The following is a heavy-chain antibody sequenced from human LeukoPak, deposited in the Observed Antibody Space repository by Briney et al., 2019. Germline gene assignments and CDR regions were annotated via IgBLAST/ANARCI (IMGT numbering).Heavy chain of an antibody. CDR1: GFTFSDYY. Sequence: PGGSLRLSCAASGFTFSDYYMSWIRQAPGKGLEWVSYISSSGSTIYYADSVKGRFTISRDNAKNSLYLQMNSLRAEDTAVYYCARDRRDYDFWSGINNWFDPWGQGTLVTVSS. CDR3: ARDRRDYDFWSGINNWFDP. J-gene: IGHJ5*02. CDR2: ISSSGSTI. V-gene: IGHV3-11*04. D-gene: IGHD3-3*01.